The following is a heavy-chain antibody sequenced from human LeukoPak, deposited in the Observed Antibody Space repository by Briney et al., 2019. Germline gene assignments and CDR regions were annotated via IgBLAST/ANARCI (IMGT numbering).Heavy chain of an antibody. V-gene: IGHV3-23*01. Sequence: GGSLRLSCAASGFTFSSYGMSWVRQAPGKGLEWVSAISGSGGRKYYADSVKGRFTISRDNSKNTLYLQMNSLRVEDTAIYYCAKDHANTPVVTNWGQGILVSVSS. CDR3: AKDHANTPVVTN. J-gene: IGHJ4*02. D-gene: IGHD2-21*02. CDR1: GFTFSSYG. CDR2: ISGSGGRK.